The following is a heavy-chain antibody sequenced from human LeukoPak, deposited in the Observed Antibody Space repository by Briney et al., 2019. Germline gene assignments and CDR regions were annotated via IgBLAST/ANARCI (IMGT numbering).Heavy chain of an antibody. CDR3: ATDYGDYEAIDY. CDR1: GVSLSNYA. V-gene: IGHV3-30*04. Sequence: GGSLRLSCTASGVSLSNYAMHWVRRPPGRGLEWVAVISFDGTNKYYGGSVEGRFSVSRDNSKNTLYLQMNSLRPDDTAMYYCATDYGDYEAIDYWGQGTLVIVAS. D-gene: IGHD4-17*01. CDR2: ISFDGTNK. J-gene: IGHJ4*02.